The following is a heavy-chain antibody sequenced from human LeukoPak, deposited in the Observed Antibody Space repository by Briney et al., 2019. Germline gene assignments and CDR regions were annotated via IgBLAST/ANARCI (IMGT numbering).Heavy chain of an antibody. CDR1: GGSFSGYY. Sequence: SETLSLTCAVYGGSFSGYYWSWIRQPPGKGLEWIGEINHSGSTNYNPSLKSRVTTSVDTSKNQFSLKLGSVTAADTAVYYCARGRGYNSFDYWGQGTLVTVSS. J-gene: IGHJ4*02. D-gene: IGHD5-24*01. CDR2: INHSGST. CDR3: ARGRGYNSFDY. V-gene: IGHV4-34*01.